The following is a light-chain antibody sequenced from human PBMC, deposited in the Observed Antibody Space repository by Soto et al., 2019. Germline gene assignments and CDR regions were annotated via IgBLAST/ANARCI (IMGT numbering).Light chain of an antibody. CDR1: QSVLYSSNNKNY. CDR3: QLYYSTPQT. V-gene: IGKV4-1*01. Sequence: DIVMTQSPDSLAVSLGERATINCKSSQSVLYSSNNKNYLAWYQQKPGQPPKLLIYWASTRESWVPDRFSGSGSGTDFTLTISSLQAEDVSVYYCQLYYSTPQTFGQGTKVEIK. J-gene: IGKJ1*01. CDR2: WAS.